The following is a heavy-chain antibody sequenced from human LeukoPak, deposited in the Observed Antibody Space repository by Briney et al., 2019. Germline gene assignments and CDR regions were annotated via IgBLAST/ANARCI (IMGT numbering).Heavy chain of an antibody. Sequence: PGGSLRLSCAASGFTFSSYEMNWVRQAPGKGLEWVSYISTSGYTIYYANSVKGRFTISRDNAKNSLYLQMNSLRAEDTAVYYCASQYSSGWYQFDNWGQGTLVTVSS. D-gene: IGHD6-19*01. V-gene: IGHV3-48*03. CDR1: GFTFSSYE. J-gene: IGHJ4*02. CDR2: ISTSGYTI. CDR3: ASQYSSGWYQFDN.